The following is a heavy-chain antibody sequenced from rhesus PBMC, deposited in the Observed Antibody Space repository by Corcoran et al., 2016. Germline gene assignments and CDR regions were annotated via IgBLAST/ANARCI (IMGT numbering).Heavy chain of an antibody. CDR3: ARNLYGSSIDY. J-gene: IGHJ4*01. Sequence: QVQLQESGPGLVRPSETLSLTCAVSGYSLSSGYYWGWIRQPPGKGLEYMGYISGSTGSTYYNPSLKSRVTISKDTSKNQFSLKLSSVTAADTAVYYCARNLYGSSIDYWGQGVLVTVSS. CDR1: GYSLSSGYY. CDR2: ISGSTGST. V-gene: IGHV4-99*01. D-gene: IGHD4-29*01.